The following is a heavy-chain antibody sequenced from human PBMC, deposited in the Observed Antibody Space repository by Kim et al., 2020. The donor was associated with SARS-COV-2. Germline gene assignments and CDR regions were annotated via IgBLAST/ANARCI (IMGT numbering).Heavy chain of an antibody. D-gene: IGHD2-8*01. Sequence: GGSLRLSCAASGFNFNSHFMSWLRQAPGKGLEWVAKINTDGSGAQYVDSVKGRFTISRDNTKSSMYLEMNSLRADDTALYYCAKEEWYRLDPGGQGTLVTVSS. CDR3: AKEEWYRLDP. CDR1: GFNFNSHF. V-gene: IGHV3-7*03. J-gene: IGHJ1*01. CDR2: INTDGSGA.